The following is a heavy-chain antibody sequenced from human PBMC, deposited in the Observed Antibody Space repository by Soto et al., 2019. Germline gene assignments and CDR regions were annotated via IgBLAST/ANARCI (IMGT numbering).Heavy chain of an antibody. J-gene: IGHJ4*02. D-gene: IGHD4-17*01. CDR1: GFTFSSYA. Sequence: PGGSLRLSCAASGFTFSSYAMSWVRQAPGKGLEWVSAISGSGGSTYYADSVKGRFTISRDNSKNTLYLQMNSLRAEDTAVYYCAKVPGTTVTTFGAKAYYFDYWGQGTLVTVSS. CDR2: ISGSGGST. CDR3: AKVPGTTVTTFGAKAYYFDY. V-gene: IGHV3-23*01.